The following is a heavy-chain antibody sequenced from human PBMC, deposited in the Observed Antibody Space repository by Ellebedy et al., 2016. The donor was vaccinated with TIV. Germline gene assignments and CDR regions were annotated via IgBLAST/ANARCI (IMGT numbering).Heavy chain of an antibody. J-gene: IGHJ5*02. CDR3: ATGLGGYDSRGFWFDP. V-gene: IGHV1-24*01. Sequence: AASVKVSCKVSGYTLTELSMHWVRQAPGKGLEWMGGFDPEDGETIYAQKFQGRVTMTEDTSTDTAYMELSSLRSEDTAVYYCATGLGGYDSRGFWFDPWGQGTLVTVSS. CDR2: FDPEDGET. CDR1: GYTLTELS. D-gene: IGHD5-12*01.